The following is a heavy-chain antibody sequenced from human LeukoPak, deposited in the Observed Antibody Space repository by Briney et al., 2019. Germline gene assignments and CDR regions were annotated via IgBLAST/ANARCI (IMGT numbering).Heavy chain of an antibody. CDR2: MYYSGST. D-gene: IGHD4-23*01. V-gene: IGHV4-59*11. Sequence: SETLSLTCTVSGDSINSHHWNWIRQPPGKGLEWIGYMYYSGSTMYNPSLKSRVSMSVDTSKNQFSLKLTSVTAADTAVYYCARGGKATVVTMWGQGILVTVSS. J-gene: IGHJ4*02. CDR3: ARGGKATVVTM. CDR1: GDSINSHH.